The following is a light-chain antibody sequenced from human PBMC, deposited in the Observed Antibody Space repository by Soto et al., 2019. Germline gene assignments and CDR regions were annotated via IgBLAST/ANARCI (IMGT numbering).Light chain of an antibody. CDR1: QSISSW. CDR2: DAS. J-gene: IGKJ5*01. Sequence: DIQMTQYPSTLSASVGDRVTITCRASQSISSWLAWYQQKPGKAPKLLIYDASSLESGVPSRFSGSGSGTEFTLTISRLQPEDFATYYCQQLNSYPITFGQGTRLEIK. CDR3: QQLNSYPIT. V-gene: IGKV1-5*01.